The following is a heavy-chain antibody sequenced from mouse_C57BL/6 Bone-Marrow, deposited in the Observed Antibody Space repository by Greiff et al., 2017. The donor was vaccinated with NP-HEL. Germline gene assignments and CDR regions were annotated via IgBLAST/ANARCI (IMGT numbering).Heavy chain of an antibody. J-gene: IGHJ4*01. V-gene: IGHV7-3*01. CDR3: ARSIYYDYADDPFYGMDY. Sequence: EVQVVESGGGLVQPGGSLSLSCAASGFTFTDYYMSWVRQPPGKALEWVGFISNKANGYTIEYSASVKGRFTISIDNSQSILYLQMNALRAEDSATYYCARSIYYDYADDPFYGMDYWGQGTSVTVSS. D-gene: IGHD2-4*01. CDR1: GFTFTDYY. CDR2: ISNKANGYTI.